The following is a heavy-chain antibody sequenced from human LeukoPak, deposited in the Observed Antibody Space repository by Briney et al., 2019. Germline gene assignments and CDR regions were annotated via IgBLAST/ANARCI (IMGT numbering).Heavy chain of an antibody. Sequence: PSETLSLTCAVYGGSFSGYYWGWIRQPPGKGLEWIGEINHSGSTNYNPSLKSRVTISVDTSKNQFSLKLSSVTAADTAVYYCASSYSSGWYRRVLWGQGTLVTVSS. D-gene: IGHD6-19*01. CDR2: INHSGST. V-gene: IGHV4-34*01. CDR1: GGSFSGYY. J-gene: IGHJ4*02. CDR3: ASSYSSGWYRRVL.